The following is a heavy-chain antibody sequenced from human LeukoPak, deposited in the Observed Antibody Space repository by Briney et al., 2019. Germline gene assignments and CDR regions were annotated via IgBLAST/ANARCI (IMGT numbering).Heavy chain of an antibody. Sequence: SETLSLTCTVSGYSISSGYYWGWIRQPPGKGLEWIGSIYHSGSTYYNPSLKSRVTISVDTSKNQFSLKLSSVTAADTAVYYCARDSSSWYPRDLFDYWGQGTLVTVSS. V-gene: IGHV4-38-2*02. J-gene: IGHJ4*02. CDR2: IYHSGST. CDR3: ARDSSSWYPRDLFDY. D-gene: IGHD6-13*01. CDR1: GYSISSGYY.